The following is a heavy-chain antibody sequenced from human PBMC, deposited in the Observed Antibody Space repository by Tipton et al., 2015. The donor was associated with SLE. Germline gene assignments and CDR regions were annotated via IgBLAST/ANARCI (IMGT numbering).Heavy chain of an antibody. J-gene: IGHJ4*02. V-gene: IGHV3-66*01. CDR2: IYIGGST. Sequence: GSLRLSCAASGFIVSTNYMTWVRQAPGKGLEWVSVIYIGGSTYYADSVKGRFTISGDNSKNTVYLQMNSLRAEDTAIYHCAKSRGGSGTYYDSWGQGTLVTVSS. D-gene: IGHD3-10*01. CDR1: GFIVSTNY. CDR3: AKSRGGSGTYYDS.